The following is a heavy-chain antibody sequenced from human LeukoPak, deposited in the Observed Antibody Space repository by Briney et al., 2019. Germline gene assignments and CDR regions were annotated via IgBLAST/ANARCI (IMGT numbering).Heavy chain of an antibody. V-gene: IGHV4-59*08. Sequence: PSETLSLTCTVSGGSVSPFFWSWIRQSPGKDLEWMGYVFYSGSTTYNPSLKSRLTLSVDTSKNQFSLTLTSVTAAGTALYFCARHRGGSNAHDAFDIWGRGTLITVSS. J-gene: IGHJ3*02. CDR3: ARHRGGSNAHDAFDI. CDR1: GGSVSPFF. CDR2: VFYSGST. D-gene: IGHD4/OR15-4a*01.